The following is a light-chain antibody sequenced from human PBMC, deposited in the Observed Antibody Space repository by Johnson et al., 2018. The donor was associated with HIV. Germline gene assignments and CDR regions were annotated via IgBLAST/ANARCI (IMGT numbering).Light chain of an antibody. CDR3: GTWDGSLSAGAV. J-gene: IGLJ1*01. CDR2: ENN. Sequence: QSVLTQPPSVSAAPGQKVTISCSGSSSNIGNNYVSWYQQLPGTAPKLLIYENNKRPSGIPDRFSGSKSGTSATLRITGLQTGDEGDYYCGTWDGSLSAGAVFGTGTKVTVL. V-gene: IGLV1-51*02. CDR1: SSNIGNNY.